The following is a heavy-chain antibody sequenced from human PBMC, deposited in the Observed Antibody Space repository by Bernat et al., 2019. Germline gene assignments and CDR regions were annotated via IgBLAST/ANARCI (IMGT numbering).Heavy chain of an antibody. V-gene: IGHV4-31*03. CDR3: AREKYCSSTSCSLEYFQH. Sequence: QVQLQESGPGLVKPSQTLSLTCTVSGGSISSGGYYWSWIRQHPGKGLEWIGYIYYSGSTYYNPSLKSRVTISVDTSKNQFSLKLSSVTAADTAVYYCAREKYCSSTSCSLEYFQHWGQGTLVTVSS. D-gene: IGHD2-2*01. J-gene: IGHJ1*01. CDR2: IYYSGST. CDR1: GGSISSGGYY.